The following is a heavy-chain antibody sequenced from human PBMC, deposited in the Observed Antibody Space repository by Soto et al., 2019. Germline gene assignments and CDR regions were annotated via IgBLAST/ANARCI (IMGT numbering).Heavy chain of an antibody. CDR2: ISGDNINS. CDR3: GREGQQLAQEKYYPFNGMDV. Sequence: ASVKVSCKASGFTFSGYGLSWVRQAPGQPLEWMGWISGDNINSKYSQKFQGRLTMTTDTSTATASMELRSLTSDDTAVYYCGREGQQLAQEKYYPFNGMDVWGQGTTVTVSS. V-gene: IGHV1-18*01. D-gene: IGHD6-13*01. CDR1: GFTFSGYG. J-gene: IGHJ6*02.